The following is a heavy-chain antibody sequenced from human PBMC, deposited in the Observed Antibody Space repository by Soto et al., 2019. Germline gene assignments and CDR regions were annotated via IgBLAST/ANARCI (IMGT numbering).Heavy chain of an antibody. CDR2: IYYSGST. CDR1: GGSVSSGSYY. J-gene: IGHJ6*02. D-gene: IGHD3-3*01. V-gene: IGHV4-61*01. Sequence: SETLSLTCTVSGGSVSSGSYYWIWIRQPPGKVLEWIGYIYYSGSTNYNPSLKSRVTISVDTSKNQFSLKLSSVTAADTAVYYCAGGSITIFGVVIYYYYGMDVWGQGTTVTVPS. CDR3: AGGSITIFGVVIYYYYGMDV.